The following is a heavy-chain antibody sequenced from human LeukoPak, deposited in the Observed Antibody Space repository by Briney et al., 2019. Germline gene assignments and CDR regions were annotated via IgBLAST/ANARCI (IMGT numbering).Heavy chain of an antibody. V-gene: IGHV4-61*02. CDR3: ARGPLRYGSGSSLGAEYFQH. J-gene: IGHJ1*01. Sequence: PSETLSLTCTVSGGSISSGSYYWSWIRQPAGKGLEWIGRIYTSGSTNYTPPLKSRVTISVDTSKNQFSLKLSSVTAADTAVYYCARGPLRYGSGSSLGAEYFQHWGQGTLVTVSS. CDR2: IYTSGST. CDR1: GGSISSGSYY. D-gene: IGHD3-10*01.